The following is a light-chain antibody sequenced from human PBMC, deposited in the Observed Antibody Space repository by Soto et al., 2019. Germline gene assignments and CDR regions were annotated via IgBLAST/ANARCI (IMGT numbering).Light chain of an antibody. CDR2: DVT. V-gene: IGLV2-14*01. J-gene: IGLJ1*01. CDR3: GSITRSSTSV. Sequence: QSVLSQPASVSGSPGQSITISCTGTSSDVGGFEYVSWYQHQPGKAPKLIIYDVTKRPSGVSNRFSGSKSGNTACLTISGIQAEDEGDYYCGSITRSSTSVFGTGTKVTVL. CDR1: SSDVGGFEY.